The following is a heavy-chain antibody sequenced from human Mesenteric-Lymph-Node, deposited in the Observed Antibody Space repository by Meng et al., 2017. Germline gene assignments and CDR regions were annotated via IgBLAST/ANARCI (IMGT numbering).Heavy chain of an antibody. V-gene: IGHV3-30*04. D-gene: IGHD5-18*01. J-gene: IGHJ4*02. CDR3: ARESAKHVDTAMVPRYYFDY. CDR2: ISYDGSNK. Sequence: GESLKISCAASGFTFSSYAIHWVRQAPGKGLEWVAVISYDGSNKYYADSVKGRFTISRDNSKNTLYLQMNSLRAEDTAVYYCARESAKHVDTAMVPRYYFDYWGQGTLVTVSS. CDR1: GFTFSSYA.